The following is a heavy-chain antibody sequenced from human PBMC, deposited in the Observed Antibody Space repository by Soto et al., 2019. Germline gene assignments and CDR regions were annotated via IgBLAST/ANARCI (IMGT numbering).Heavy chain of an antibody. D-gene: IGHD1-26*01. Sequence: PSETLSLTCTVSGGSISNYFWTWIRQPPGRGLEWIGYIYYSGSTNYNPSLKSRVTISVDTSKNQFSLKLSSVTAADTAVYYCARVIGGGWIDPWGQGTLVTVSS. V-gene: IGHV4-59*01. CDR3: ARVIGGGWIDP. CDR2: IYYSGST. CDR1: GGSISNYF. J-gene: IGHJ5*02.